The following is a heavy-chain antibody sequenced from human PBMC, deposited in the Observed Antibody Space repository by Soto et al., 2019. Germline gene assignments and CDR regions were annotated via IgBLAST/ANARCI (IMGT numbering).Heavy chain of an antibody. CDR1: GFTFTSSA. V-gene: IGHV1-58*02. CDR2: IVVGSGNT. D-gene: IGHD3-22*01. CDR3: ARSHDSSAYSHFDH. Sequence: SVKVSCKASGFTFTSSAMQWVRQARGQRLEWIGWIVVGSGNTNYPQKFQGRVTMTTDTSTSTAYMELRSLRSDDTAVYYCARSHDSSAYSHFDHWGQGTLVTVSS. J-gene: IGHJ4*02.